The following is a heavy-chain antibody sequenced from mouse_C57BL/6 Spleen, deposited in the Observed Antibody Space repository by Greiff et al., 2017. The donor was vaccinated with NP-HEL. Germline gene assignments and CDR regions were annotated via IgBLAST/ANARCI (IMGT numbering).Heavy chain of an antibody. V-gene: IGHV5-17*01. CDR3: APYGNYDYAMDY. D-gene: IGHD2-1*01. CDR1: GFTFSDYG. J-gene: IGHJ4*01. CDR2: ISSGSSTI. Sequence: EVKVVESGGGLVKPGGSLKLSCAASGFTFSDYGMHWVRQAPEKGLEWVAYISSGSSTIYYADTVKGRFTISRDNAKNTLFLQMTSLRSEDTAMYYCAPYGNYDYAMDYWGQGTSVTVSS.